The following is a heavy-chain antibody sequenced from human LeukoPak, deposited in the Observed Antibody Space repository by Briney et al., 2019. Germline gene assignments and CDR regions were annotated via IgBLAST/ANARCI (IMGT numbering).Heavy chain of an antibody. Sequence: PGGSLRLSCAASGFTFSSYGMHWVRQAPGKGLEWVAFIRYDGSNKYYADSVKDRFTISRDNSKNTLYLQMNSLRAEDTAVYYCAKDGDYYDSRGNNYFDYWGQGTLVTVSS. CDR3: AKDGDYYDSRGNNYFDY. CDR1: GFTFSSYG. V-gene: IGHV3-30*02. J-gene: IGHJ4*02. D-gene: IGHD3-22*01. CDR2: IRYDGSNK.